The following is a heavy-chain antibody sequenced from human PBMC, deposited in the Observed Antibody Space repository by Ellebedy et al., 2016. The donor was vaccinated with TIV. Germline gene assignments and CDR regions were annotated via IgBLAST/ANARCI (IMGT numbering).Heavy chain of an antibody. D-gene: IGHD3-16*01. CDR2: ITPKTEGGTG. Sequence: GGSLRLXXVVPGLTVTDAYMYWVRQAPGKGLEWIGRITPKTEGGTGDYAAPVRGRFTVSRDESLNTLYLEMKSLKIEDTGTYYCTPHWGFNFWGQGTVVTVSS. J-gene: IGHJ3*01. CDR1: GLTVTDAY. V-gene: IGHV3-15*01. CDR3: TPHWGFNF.